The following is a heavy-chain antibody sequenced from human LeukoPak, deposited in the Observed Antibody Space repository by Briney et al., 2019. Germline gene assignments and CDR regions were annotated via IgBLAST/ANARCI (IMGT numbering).Heavy chain of an antibody. V-gene: IGHV3-23*01. D-gene: IGHD3-9*01. CDR3: ARRHYDILTGYYSLDY. CDR1: GFTFSSYA. Sequence: GGSLRLCCAASGFTFSSYAMSWVRQATGKGLEWVSAISGSGGSTYYADSVKGRFTISRDNSKNTLYLQMNSLRAEDTAVYYCARRHYDILTGYYSLDYWGQGTLVTVSS. CDR2: ISGSGGST. J-gene: IGHJ4*02.